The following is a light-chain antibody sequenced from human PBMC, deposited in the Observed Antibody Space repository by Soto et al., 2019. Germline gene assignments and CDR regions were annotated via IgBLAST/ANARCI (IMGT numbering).Light chain of an antibody. CDR2: GAS. Sequence: EIVLTQSPGTLSLSPGERATLSCRASQSVSSSYLAWYQQKPGQAPRLLIYGASSRATDIPDRFSGSGSGTAFTLTISRLEPEDFAVSYCQQYDTSPPKYTFGQGTKLEIK. CDR3: QQYDTSPPKYT. J-gene: IGKJ2*01. V-gene: IGKV3-20*01. CDR1: QSVSSSY.